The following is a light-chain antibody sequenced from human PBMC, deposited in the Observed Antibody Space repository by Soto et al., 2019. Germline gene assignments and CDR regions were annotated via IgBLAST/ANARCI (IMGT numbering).Light chain of an antibody. V-gene: IGLV6-57*01. Sequence: NFMLTQPHSVSESPGKTVIISCTRSSGSIASNYVQWYQQRPGSSPTTVIYEDNQRPSGVPDRFSDSIDSSSNSASLTISGLETEDEADYFCQSYGATNQVFGGGTKLTVL. CDR1: SGSIASNY. CDR2: EDN. CDR3: QSYGATNQV. J-gene: IGLJ3*02.